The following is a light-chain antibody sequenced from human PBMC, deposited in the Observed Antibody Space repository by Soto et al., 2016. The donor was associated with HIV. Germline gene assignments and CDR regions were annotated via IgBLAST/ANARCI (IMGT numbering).Light chain of an antibody. CDR1: QGISSY. V-gene: IGKV1-8*01. Sequence: AIRMTQSPSSLSASTGDRVTITCRASQGISSYLAWYQQKPGKAPKLLIYGASTLQSGVPSRFSGSGSGTDFTLTISCLQSEDFATYYCTTVFIPYPRTFGQGTKVEIK. CDR3: TTVFIPYPRT. J-gene: IGKJ1*01. CDR2: GAS.